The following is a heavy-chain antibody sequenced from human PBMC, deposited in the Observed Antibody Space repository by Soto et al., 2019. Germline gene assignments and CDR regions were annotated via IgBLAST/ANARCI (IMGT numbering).Heavy chain of an antibody. J-gene: IGHJ3*01. Sequence: GGSLRLSCAASGLIFSKAWMNWVRQAPGKGLEWVGRVKSKTDGGTIDYAAPVKGRFTISRDDSKNTLYLQMNSLKTEDTAVYYCTTDPFTTGMTRPQAFDLWGRGTLVTVSS. CDR3: TTDPFTTGMTRPQAFDL. V-gene: IGHV3-15*07. D-gene: IGHD1-1*01. CDR2: VKSKTDGGTI. CDR1: GLIFSKAW.